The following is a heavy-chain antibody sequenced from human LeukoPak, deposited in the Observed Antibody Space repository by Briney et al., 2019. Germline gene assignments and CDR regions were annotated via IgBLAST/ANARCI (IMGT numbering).Heavy chain of an antibody. D-gene: IGHD6-13*01. CDR3: VRGVRHEGYWFDP. V-gene: IGHV1-8*01. Sequence: ASVKVSCKASGYTFTSHDIHWVRQATGQGLEWMGWMNPNSGNIGYAQKFQGRITMTRENSITTAYMELSSLRSEDTAVYYCVRGVRHEGYWFDPWGQGTLVTVSS. J-gene: IGHJ5*02. CDR1: GYTFTSHD. CDR2: MNPNSGNI.